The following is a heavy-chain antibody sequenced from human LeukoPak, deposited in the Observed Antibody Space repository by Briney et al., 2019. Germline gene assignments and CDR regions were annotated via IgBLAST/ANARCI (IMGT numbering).Heavy chain of an antibody. V-gene: IGHV1-18*01. CDR2: ISAYNGNT. CDR1: GYTFTSYG. J-gene: IGHJ4*02. CDR3: ARDGRGMVVGATTDY. Sequence: ASVKVSCKASGYTFTSYGISWVRQAPGQGLEWMGWISAYNGNTNYAQKLQGRVTMTTDTSTSTAYMELRSLRSDDTAVYYCARDGRGMVVGATTDYWGQGTLVTVSS. D-gene: IGHD1-26*01.